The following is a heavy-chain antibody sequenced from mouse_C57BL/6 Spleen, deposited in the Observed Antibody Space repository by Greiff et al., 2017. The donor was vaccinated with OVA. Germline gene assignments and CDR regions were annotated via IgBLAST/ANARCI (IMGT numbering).Heavy chain of an antibody. D-gene: IGHD1-1*01. CDR3: ARDRYYGSSHYFDY. J-gene: IGHJ2*01. CDR2: INPNNGGT. CDR1: GYTFTDYN. Sequence: VQLQQSGPELVKPGASVKIPCKASGYTFTDYNMDWVKQSHGKSLEWIGDINPNNGGTIYNQKFKGKATLTVDKSSSTAYMELRSLTSEDTAVYYCARDRYYGSSHYFDYWGQGTTLTVSS. V-gene: IGHV1-18*01.